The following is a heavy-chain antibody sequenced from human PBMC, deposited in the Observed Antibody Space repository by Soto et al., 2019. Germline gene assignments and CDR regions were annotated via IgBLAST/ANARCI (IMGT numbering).Heavy chain of an antibody. D-gene: IGHD6-13*01. CDR2: IWYDGSNK. Sequence: QVQLVESGGGVVQPGRSLRLSCAASGFTFSSYGMHWVRQAPGKGLEWVAVIWYDGSNKYYADSVKGRFTISRDNSKNTLYLQMNSLRAEDTAVYYCARAYSSWYYFDYWGQGTLVTVSS. V-gene: IGHV3-33*01. CDR1: GFTFSSYG. J-gene: IGHJ4*02. CDR3: ARAYSSWYYFDY.